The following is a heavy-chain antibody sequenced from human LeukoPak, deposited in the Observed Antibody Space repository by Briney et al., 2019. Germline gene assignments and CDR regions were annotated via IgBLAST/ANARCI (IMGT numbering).Heavy chain of an antibody. CDR1: GGTFSSYA. Sequence: RASVKVSCKASGGTFSSYAISWVRQAPGQGLEWMGGIIPIFGTANYAQKFQGRVTITADKSTSTAYMELSSLRSEDTAVYYCARVAYDYVWGSYRSPFYYFDYWGQGTLVTVSS. CDR3: ARVAYDYVWGSYRSPFYYFDY. V-gene: IGHV1-69*06. D-gene: IGHD3-16*02. J-gene: IGHJ4*02. CDR2: IIPIFGTA.